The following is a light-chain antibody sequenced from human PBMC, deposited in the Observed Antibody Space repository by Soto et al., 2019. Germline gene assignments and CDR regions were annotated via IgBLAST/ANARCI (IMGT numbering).Light chain of an antibody. CDR3: QPYGSSGT. Sequence: EIVMTQSPVTLFVSPGERATLSCRASQSVGSNLAWYQQKPGQAPRLLIFATSARATGIPARFSGSGSGTEFALTISRLELEDFAVYYCQPYGSSGTFGQGTKV. J-gene: IGKJ1*01. V-gene: IGKV3-15*01. CDR2: ATS. CDR1: QSVGSN.